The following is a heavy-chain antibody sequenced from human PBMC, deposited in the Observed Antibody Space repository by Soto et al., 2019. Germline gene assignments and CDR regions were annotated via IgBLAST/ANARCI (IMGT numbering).Heavy chain of an antibody. CDR2: ISYDGSNK. CDR3: AKDVDAAGAGFYC. CDR1: GFTFSSYG. J-gene: IGHJ4*02. V-gene: IGHV3-30*18. Sequence: QVQLVESGGGVVQPGRSLRLSCAASGFTFSSYGMHWVRQAPGKGLEWVAVISYDGSNKYYADSVKGRFTISRDNSKNKRYLHMNSLRAEAAAVYYCAKDVDAAGAGFYCWGQGTLVTVSS. D-gene: IGHD5-18*01.